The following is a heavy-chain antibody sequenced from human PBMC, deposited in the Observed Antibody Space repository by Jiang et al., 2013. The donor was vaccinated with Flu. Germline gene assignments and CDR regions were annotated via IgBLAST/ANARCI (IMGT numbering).Heavy chain of an antibody. J-gene: IGHJ1*01. CDR1: GFTFGEHA. Sequence: VQLVESGGGLVQPGRSLRLSCTASGFTFGEHAMSWVRQAPGKGLEWLGFIRSKVYRGTTEYAASLRGRFTISRDDSKSIAYLQMTSLKTEDTAVYYCTRFSGDYEFLQHWGQGTLVTVSS. D-gene: IGHD4-17*01. CDR2: IRSKVYRGTT. CDR3: TRFSGDYEFLQH. V-gene: IGHV3-49*04.